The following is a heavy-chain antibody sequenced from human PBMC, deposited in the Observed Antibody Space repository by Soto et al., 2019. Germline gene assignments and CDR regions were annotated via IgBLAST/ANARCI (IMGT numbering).Heavy chain of an antibody. D-gene: IGHD3-9*01. J-gene: IGHJ6*02. CDR3: ARDRISAYYDILTGTYYYYGMDV. V-gene: IGHV1-69*08. CDR1: GGTFSSYT. Sequence: QVQLVQSGAEVKKPGSSVKVSCKASGGTFSSYTISWVRQAPGQGLEWMGRIIPILGIANYAQKFQGRVTITADKSTSTADMELSSLRSEDTAVYYCARDRISAYYDILTGTYYYYGMDVWGQGTTVTVSS. CDR2: IIPILGIA.